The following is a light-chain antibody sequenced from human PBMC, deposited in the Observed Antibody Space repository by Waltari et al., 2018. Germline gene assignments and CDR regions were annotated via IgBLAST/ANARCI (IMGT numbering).Light chain of an antibody. J-gene: IGLJ1*01. CDR1: SSDVGGYNY. V-gene: IGLV2-14*01. CDR3: SSYTSSSTPYV. CDR2: EVS. Sequence: QSALTQPASVSGSPGQSITISCTGASSDVGGYNYVSWYQHHPGKAPKLMIYEVSNRPSGVSNRVSGSKSGNTASLNISVLQDEDEADYYCSSYTSSSTPYVVGTGTKVTVL.